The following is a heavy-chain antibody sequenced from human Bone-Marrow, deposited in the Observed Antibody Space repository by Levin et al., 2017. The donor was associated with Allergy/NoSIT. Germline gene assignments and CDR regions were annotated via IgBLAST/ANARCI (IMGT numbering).Heavy chain of an antibody. CDR3: ATRFSYYYGLGN. J-gene: IGHJ4*02. D-gene: IGHD3-10*01. V-gene: IGHV4-34*01. CDR2: ISHRGTP. Sequence: PSETLSLTCDVSDGFFDVFYWNWVRHLPGKGLEWIGEISHRGTPDYNPSLSSRVTISVDTSKYQFSLTLKSVTDADTGIYYCATRFSYYYGLGNWGQGTLVTVSS. CDR1: DGFFDVFY.